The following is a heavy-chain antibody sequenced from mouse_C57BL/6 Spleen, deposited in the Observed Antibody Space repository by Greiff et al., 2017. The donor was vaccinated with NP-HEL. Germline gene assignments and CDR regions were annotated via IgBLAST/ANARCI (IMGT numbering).Heavy chain of an antibody. V-gene: IGHV1-82*01. CDR1: GYAFSSSW. Sequence: QVQLQQSGPELVQPGASVKISCKASGYAFSSSWMNWVKQRPGKGLEWIGRIYPGDGDTNYNGKFKGKATLTADKSSSTAYMQLSSLTSEDSAVYFCARSWTVYAMDYWGQGTSVTVSS. J-gene: IGHJ4*01. CDR2: IYPGDGDT. CDR3: ARSWTVYAMDY.